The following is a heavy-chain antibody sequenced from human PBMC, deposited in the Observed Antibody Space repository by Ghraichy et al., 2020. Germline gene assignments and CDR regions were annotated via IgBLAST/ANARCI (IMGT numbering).Heavy chain of an antibody. CDR3: ARDSHYYDSSGYYYLG. CDR2: IYHSGST. CDR1: GGSISSSNW. J-gene: IGHJ4*02. V-gene: IGHV4-4*02. Sequence: SETLSLTCAVSGGSISSSNWWSWVRQPPGKGLEWIGEIYHSGSTNYNPSLKSRVTISVDKSKNQFSLKLSSVTAADTAVYYCARDSHYYDSSGYYYLGWGQGTLVTVSS. D-gene: IGHD3-22*01.